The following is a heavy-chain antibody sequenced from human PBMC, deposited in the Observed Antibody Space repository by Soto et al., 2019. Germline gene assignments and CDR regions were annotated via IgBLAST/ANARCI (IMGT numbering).Heavy chain of an antibody. CDR3: ARGAYYDFWSGYPRFYGMDV. V-gene: IGHV3-48*03. Sequence: LRLSCAASGFTFSSYEMNWVRQAPGKGLEWVSYISSSGSTIYYADSVKGRFTISRDNAKNSLYLQMNSLRAEDTAVYYCARGAYYDFWSGYPRFYGMDVWGQGTTVTVSS. D-gene: IGHD3-3*01. CDR1: GFTFSSYE. CDR2: ISSSGSTI. J-gene: IGHJ6*02.